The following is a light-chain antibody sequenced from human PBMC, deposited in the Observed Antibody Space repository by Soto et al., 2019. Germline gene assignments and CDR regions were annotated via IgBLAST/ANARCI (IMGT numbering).Light chain of an antibody. CDR1: SSNIGAGYD. CDR2: GNS. V-gene: IGLV1-40*01. CDR3: QSYDSSLSGSGI. J-gene: IGLJ1*01. Sequence: QSVLTQRPSVSGAPGQRVTISCTGSSSNIGAGYDVHWYQQLPGTAPKLLIYGNSNRPSGVPDRFSGSKSGTSASLAITGLQAEDEADYHCQSYDSSLSGSGIFGTGTKVTVL.